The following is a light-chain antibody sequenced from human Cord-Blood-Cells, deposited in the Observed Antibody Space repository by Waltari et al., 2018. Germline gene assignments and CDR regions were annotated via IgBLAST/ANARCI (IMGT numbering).Light chain of an antibody. CDR3: CSYAGSYTLGV. V-gene: IGLV2-11*01. J-gene: IGLJ3*02. CDR2: DVS. CDR1: SSDVGGYNY. Sequence: QSALTQPRSVSGSPGQSVPLSCTGTSSDVGGYNYVSWYQQHPGKAPKLMIYDVSKRPSGVPDRFSGSKSGNTASLTISGLQAEDEADYYCCSYAGSYTLGVFGGGTKLTVL.